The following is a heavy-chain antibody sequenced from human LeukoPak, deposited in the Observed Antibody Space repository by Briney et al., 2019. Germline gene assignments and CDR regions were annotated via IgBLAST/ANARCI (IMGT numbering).Heavy chain of an antibody. CDR3: ARHGGATGAEFDY. D-gene: IGHD1-26*01. Sequence: SETLSLTCTVSGGSISSYYWSWIRQPPGKGLEWIGSIYYSGSTYYNPSLKSRVTISVDTSKNQFSLKLSSVTAADTAVYYCARHGGATGAEFDYWGQGTLVTVSS. J-gene: IGHJ4*02. CDR2: IYYSGST. V-gene: IGHV4-59*05. CDR1: GGSISSYY.